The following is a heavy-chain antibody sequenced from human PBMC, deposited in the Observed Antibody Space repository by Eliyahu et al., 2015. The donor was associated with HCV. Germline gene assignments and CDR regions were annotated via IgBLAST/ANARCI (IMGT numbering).Heavy chain of an antibody. J-gene: IGHJ4*02. CDR3: SKGGLIADPSPGRRPFDY. V-gene: IGHV1-2*02. CDR1: GYXFTXYX. Sequence: QVRLVQSGAEVKKPGASVKVSCXASGYXFTXYXMHWXRQAPGQGLEWLGWIXPNSXATNYSPEFQGRVTMTRDTSISTAYMEVSSLRSDDTAVYYCSKGGLIADPSPGRRPFDYWGQGTLVTVSS. CDR2: IXPNSXAT. D-gene: IGHD2-21*01.